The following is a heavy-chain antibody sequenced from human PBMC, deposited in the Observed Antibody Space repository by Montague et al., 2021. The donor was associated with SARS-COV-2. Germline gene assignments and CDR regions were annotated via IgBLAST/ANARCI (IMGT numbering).Heavy chain of an antibody. V-gene: IGHV4-39*01. D-gene: IGHD3-10*01. CDR2: SYYSGST. CDR3: AKPRRYYGSGSPYYFDY. Sequence: SETLSLTCTVSGGSISNSRYYWGWIRQPPGKGLEWIGSSYYSGSTYYNPSLKSRVTISVDTSKNPFSLKLSSVTAADTAVYYCAKPRRYYGSGSPYYFDYWGQGTLVTVSS. CDR1: GGSISNSRYY. J-gene: IGHJ4*02.